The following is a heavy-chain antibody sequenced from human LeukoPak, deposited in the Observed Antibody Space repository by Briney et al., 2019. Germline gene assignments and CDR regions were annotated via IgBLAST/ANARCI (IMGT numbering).Heavy chain of an antibody. CDR1: GYTFTGYY. CDR2: INPSGGST. CDR3: ATPEALQYSGSYGGLGY. D-gene: IGHD1-26*01. V-gene: IGHV1-46*01. J-gene: IGHJ4*02. Sequence: GASVKFSCKASGYTFTGYYMHWVRQAPGHGLEWMGIINPSGGSTSYAQKFQGRVTMTRDTSTSTVYMELSSLRSEDTAVYYCATPEALQYSGSYGGLGYWGQGTLVTVSS.